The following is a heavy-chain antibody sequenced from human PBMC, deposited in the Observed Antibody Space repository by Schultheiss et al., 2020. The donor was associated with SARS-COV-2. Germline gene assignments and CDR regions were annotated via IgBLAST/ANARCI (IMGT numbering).Heavy chain of an antibody. CDR2: ISYDGSNK. Sequence: GGSLRLSCAASGFTFSSYAMSWVRQAPGKGLEWVAVISYDGSNKYYADSVKGRFTISRDNSKNTLYLQMNSLRAEDTAVYYCATDLVQGVIDYWGQGTLVTVSS. CDR3: ATDLVQGVIDY. CDR1: GFTFSSYA. D-gene: IGHD3-10*01. V-gene: IGHV3-30*03. J-gene: IGHJ4*02.